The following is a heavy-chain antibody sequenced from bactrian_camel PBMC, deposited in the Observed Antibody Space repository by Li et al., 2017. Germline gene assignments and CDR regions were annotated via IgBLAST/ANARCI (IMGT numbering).Heavy chain of an antibody. V-gene: IGHV3S68*01. CDR1: GDTSKRAC. D-gene: IGHD3*01. CDR2: VDSDGRT. J-gene: IGHJ4*01. Sequence: HVQLVESGGGSAQVGGSLRLSCVISGDTSKRACLGWFRQVPGKEREGAAIVDSDGRTIYTESVKGRFTISKDGAKNILNLQMNGLKPEDTAMYHCAASGDQLGRWCYEFPVNWVSWLYNWGQGTQVTVS. CDR3: AASGDQLGRWCYEFPVNWVSWLYN.